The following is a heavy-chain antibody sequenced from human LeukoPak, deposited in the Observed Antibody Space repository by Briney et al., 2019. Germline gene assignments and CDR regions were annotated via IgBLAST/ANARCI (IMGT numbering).Heavy chain of an antibody. D-gene: IGHD5-18*01. V-gene: IGHV4-31*03. Sequence: SETLSLTCTVSGGSISSGGYYWSWIRQHPGKGLEWIGYIYYSGSTYYNPSLKSRVTISVDTSKNQFSLKLSSVTAADTAVYYCARGGYSYRHIKYYSDYWGQGTLVTVSS. CDR1: GGSISSGGYY. J-gene: IGHJ4*02. CDR2: IYYSGST. CDR3: ARGGYSYRHIKYYSDY.